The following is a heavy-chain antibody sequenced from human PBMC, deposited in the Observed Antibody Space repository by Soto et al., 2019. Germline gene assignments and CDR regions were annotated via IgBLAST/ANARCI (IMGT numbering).Heavy chain of an antibody. Sequence: EVQLLESGGGLVQPGGSLRLSCAASGFTFSSYAMSWVRQAPGKGLEWVSAISGSGGSTYYADSVKGRFTISRDHSKNTLYLQMTSLRAGDTAVYYCAYSSTRLDYWGRGTLVTVSS. V-gene: IGHV3-23*01. CDR3: AYSSTRLDY. J-gene: IGHJ4*02. D-gene: IGHD6-13*01. CDR1: GFTFSSYA. CDR2: ISGSGGST.